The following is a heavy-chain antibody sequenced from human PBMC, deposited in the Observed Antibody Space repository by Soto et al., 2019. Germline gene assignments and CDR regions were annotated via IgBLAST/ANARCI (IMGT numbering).Heavy chain of an antibody. J-gene: IGHJ6*02. V-gene: IGHV3-30*18. CDR1: GFTFSSYG. Sequence: QVQLVESGGGVVQPGRSLRLSCAASGFTFSSYGMHWVRHAPGKGLEWVAVISYDGSNKYYADSVKGRFTISRDNSKNTLDLQMNSLRAEDTAVYYCAKEPTGTTGARGMDVWGQGTTVTVSS. CDR2: ISYDGSNK. CDR3: AKEPTGTTGARGMDV. D-gene: IGHD1-1*01.